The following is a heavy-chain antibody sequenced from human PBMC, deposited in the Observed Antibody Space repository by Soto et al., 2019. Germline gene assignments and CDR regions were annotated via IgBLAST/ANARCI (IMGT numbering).Heavy chain of an antibody. V-gene: IGHV1-24*01. CDR2: FDPEDGET. D-gene: IGHD2-21*02. J-gene: IGHJ5*02. Sequence: ASVKVSCKVSGYTLTELSMHWVRQAPGKGLEWMGGFDPEDGETIYAQKFQGRVTMTEDTSTDTAYMELSSLRSEDTAVYYCATLTSPRIVVVTAYNWFDPWGQGTLVTVSS. CDR3: ATLTSPRIVVVTAYNWFDP. CDR1: GYTLTELS.